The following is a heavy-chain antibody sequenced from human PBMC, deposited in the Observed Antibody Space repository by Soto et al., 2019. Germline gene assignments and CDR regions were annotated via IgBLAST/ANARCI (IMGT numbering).Heavy chain of an antibody. Sequence: QVQLVQSGAEVKKPGASVKVSCKASGYSFTSYGIAWVRQAPGQGLEWMGWISADNGNTNYAQKVQDRVTMTTDTFTSTAYMELRSLRSDDKAVYFCARDGYFDYWGQGTLVTVSS. V-gene: IGHV1-18*01. J-gene: IGHJ4*02. CDR1: GYSFTSYG. CDR2: ISADNGNT. CDR3: ARDGYFDY.